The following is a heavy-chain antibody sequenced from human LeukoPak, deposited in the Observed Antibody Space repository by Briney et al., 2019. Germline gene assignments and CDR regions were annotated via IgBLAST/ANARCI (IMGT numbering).Heavy chain of an antibody. CDR3: TTVTVVRAYDY. D-gene: IGHD3-10*01. CDR1: GYPFSDDW. V-gene: IGHV3-15*01. Sequence: GGSLRFSCAASGYPFSDDWMSWVRQVPGKGLEWVGRIKKKTDGGTTDYAAPVKGRFTISRDDSKNMLYLEMSNLKIEDTAVYYCTTVTVVRAYDYWGQGTLVTVSS. CDR2: IKKKTDGGTT. J-gene: IGHJ4*02.